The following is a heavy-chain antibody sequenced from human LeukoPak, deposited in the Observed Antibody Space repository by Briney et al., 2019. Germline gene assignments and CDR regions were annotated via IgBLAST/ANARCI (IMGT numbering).Heavy chain of an antibody. D-gene: IGHD3-3*01. Sequence: GGSLRLSCAASGFTFSSYGMHWVRQAPGKGLEWVAFIRYDGSNKYYADSVEGRFTISRDNSKNTLYLQMNSLRAEDTAVYYCAKEVSGRLAFDIWGQGTMATVSS. CDR3: AKEVSGRLAFDI. J-gene: IGHJ3*02. CDR2: IRYDGSNK. V-gene: IGHV3-30*02. CDR1: GFTFSSYG.